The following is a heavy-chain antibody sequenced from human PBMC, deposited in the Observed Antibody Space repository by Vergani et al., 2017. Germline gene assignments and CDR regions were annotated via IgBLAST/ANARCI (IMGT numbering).Heavy chain of an antibody. CDR1: GCTSSYYG. J-gene: IGHJ1*01. CDR2: ISYDGTQK. Sequence: QVHLVESGGGVVQPGRSLRLTCVVSGCTSSYYGMHWVRQAPGKGLEWVAVISYDGTQKYYADSVKGRFTISRDNSKSTLYLQMNSLRTEDTDVYYCATKSCGTPGCQIGYFREWGQGTLVTVSS. V-gene: IGHV3-30*03. CDR3: ATKSCGTPGCQIGYFRE. D-gene: IGHD1-1*01.